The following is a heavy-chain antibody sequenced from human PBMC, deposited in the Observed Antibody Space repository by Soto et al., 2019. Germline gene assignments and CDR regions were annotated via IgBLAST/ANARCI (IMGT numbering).Heavy chain of an antibody. CDR3: AWMYSCSGYRDDVFDV. Sequence: ASVKVSCKASGYTFTSYGISWVRQAPGQGLEWKGWISAYNGNTNYAQKLQGRVTMTTDISTSTAYMELRSLRSDDTAVYYCAWMYSCSGYRDDVFDVWGQGTMVTVSS. CDR1: GYTFTSYG. J-gene: IGHJ3*01. V-gene: IGHV1-18*01. D-gene: IGHD6-13*01. CDR2: ISAYNGNT.